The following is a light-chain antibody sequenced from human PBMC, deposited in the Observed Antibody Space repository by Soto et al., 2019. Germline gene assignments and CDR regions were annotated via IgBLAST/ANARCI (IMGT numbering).Light chain of an antibody. CDR2: NTN. J-gene: IGLJ2*01. V-gene: IGLV7-43*01. CDR3: LLYLAGHVRL. Sequence: QTVVTQEPSLTVSPGGTVTLTCASSTGEVTSGYFPNWIQQKPGQAPRSLIYNTNNKYSWTPARCSGSLLGGKAALTLSGVQPEDEADYYCLLYLAGHVRLFGGGTKVTVL. CDR1: TGEVTSGYF.